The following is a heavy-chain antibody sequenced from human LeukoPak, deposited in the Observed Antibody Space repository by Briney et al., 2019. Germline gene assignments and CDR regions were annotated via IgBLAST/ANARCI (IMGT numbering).Heavy chain of an antibody. CDR3: ARASNRNSINFDY. CDR1: GFTFSSYW. V-gene: IGHV3-74*01. Sequence: AGGSLRLSCAASGFTFSSYWMHWVRQAPGKGLVWVSRINGDGSTSNYADSVKGRFTISRDNAKNTLYLQMNSLGAEDTAVYYCARASNRNSINFDYWGQGTLVTVTS. J-gene: IGHJ4*02. CDR2: INGDGSTS. D-gene: IGHD1-1*01.